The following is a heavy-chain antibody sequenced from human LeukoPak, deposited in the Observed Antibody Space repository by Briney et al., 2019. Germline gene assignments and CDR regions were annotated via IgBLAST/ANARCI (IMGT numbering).Heavy chain of an antibody. CDR3: ARVYDIFGSGSHSDF. Sequence: ASVKVSGTASGYTFTSYYMHWVRQAPGQGLEWMGWINPNSGDRNYTQKLQGRVTMTRDTSISTAYMELSRLRSDDTAVYYCARVYDIFGSGSHSDFWGQGTLVTVSS. J-gene: IGHJ4*02. CDR2: INPNSGDR. CDR1: GYTFTSYY. V-gene: IGHV1-2*02. D-gene: IGHD3-10*01.